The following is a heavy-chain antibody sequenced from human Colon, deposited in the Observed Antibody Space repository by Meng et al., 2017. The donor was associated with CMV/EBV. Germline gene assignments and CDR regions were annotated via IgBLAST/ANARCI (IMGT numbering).Heavy chain of an antibody. Sequence: GESLKISCAASGPMFSKYAMHWVRQAPGKGLEWVALMSCDESKTYYADSVQGRFTISRDISENTLYLEMNNLTPEDTAVYYCARPRGTYYYDSGMDVWGQGTTVTVSS. J-gene: IGHJ6*02. CDR3: ARPRGTYYYDSGMDV. D-gene: IGHD3-22*01. CDR2: MSCDESKT. CDR1: GPMFSKYA. V-gene: IGHV3-30*04.